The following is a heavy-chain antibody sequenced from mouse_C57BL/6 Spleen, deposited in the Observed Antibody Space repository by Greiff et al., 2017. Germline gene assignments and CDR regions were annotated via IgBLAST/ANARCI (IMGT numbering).Heavy chain of an antibody. V-gene: IGHV5-17*01. J-gene: IGHJ2*01. CDR3: ARGYYGIDY. CDR2: ISPASSTI. Sequence: EVKLVESGAGLVKPGGSLKLSCAASGFTFSDYGMHWVRQAPEKGLEWVAYISPASSTIYYADTVKGRFTFSIDNAKNTLFLQLTRLRSEDTAMYWCARGYYGIDYWGQGTTLTVSS. CDR1: GFTFSDYG. D-gene: IGHD2-1*01.